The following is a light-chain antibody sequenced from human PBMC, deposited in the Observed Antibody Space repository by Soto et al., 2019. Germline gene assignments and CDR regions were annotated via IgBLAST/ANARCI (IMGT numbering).Light chain of an antibody. CDR1: QSLVYSDGDTF. J-gene: IGKJ3*01. Sequence: DVVLTQSPLFLPVTLGQPASISCRSSQSLVYSDGDTFLSWFQQRPGQSPRRPIYKVSNRDTGVPVRFSGSGSGTDFTLKISRVEAEDVGVYFCMQAIYWPFTFGPGTKVDIK. CDR3: MQAIYWPFT. V-gene: IGKV2-30*01. CDR2: KVS.